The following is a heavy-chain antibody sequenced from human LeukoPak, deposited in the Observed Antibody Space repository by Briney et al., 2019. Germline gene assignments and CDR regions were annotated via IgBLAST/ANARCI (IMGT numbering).Heavy chain of an antibody. Sequence: PGGSLRLSCAASGITFFTSAMSWVRQAPGKGLEWVSAISSSCGNTYYADSVKGRFTISRDTSKDTLHLQMNSLRVEDTAVYYCAKLLRGTVVPFYDYWGQGTLVTVSS. CDR1: GITFFTSA. D-gene: IGHD3-10*01. V-gene: IGHV3-23*01. CDR2: ISSSCGNT. CDR3: AKLLRGTVVPFYDY. J-gene: IGHJ4*02.